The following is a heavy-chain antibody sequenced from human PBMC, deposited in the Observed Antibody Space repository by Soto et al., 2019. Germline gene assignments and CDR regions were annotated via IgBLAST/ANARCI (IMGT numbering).Heavy chain of an antibody. Sequence: PXQILSPSGLVASGSISRGGYDWSWTRQRQGKVLEGSGYGYFNGNTYSNPSLKSRVTMSADMSANQFSLNLRSVTAADSGLYYCARHITMVRGIDYWGQGTLVTVSS. D-gene: IGHD3-10*01. V-gene: IGHV4-31*02. CDR1: SGSISRGGYD. CDR2: GYFNGNT. J-gene: IGHJ4*02. CDR3: ARHITMVRGIDY.